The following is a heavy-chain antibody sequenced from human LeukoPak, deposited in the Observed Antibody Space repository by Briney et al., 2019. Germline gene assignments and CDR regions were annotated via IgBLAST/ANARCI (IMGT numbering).Heavy chain of an antibody. CDR3: ARVVRYYGSSYRLLDL. V-gene: IGHV3-33*01. Sequence: PGRSLRLSCEASGFSFSTYGMHWVRQAPGKGLEWVALIWFDGSNKHYADSVKGRFTISRDNSKNTMYLQMDSLRAEDTAVYYCARVVRYYGSSYRLLDLWGRGTLVTVSS. CDR2: IWFDGSNK. J-gene: IGHJ2*01. D-gene: IGHD3-10*01. CDR1: GFSFSTYG.